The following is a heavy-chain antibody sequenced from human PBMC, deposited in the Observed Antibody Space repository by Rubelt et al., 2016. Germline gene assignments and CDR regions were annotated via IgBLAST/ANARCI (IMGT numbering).Heavy chain of an antibody. D-gene: IGHD4-11*01. V-gene: IGHV3-11*06. Sequence: RLSCAASGFTFSDYYMSWIRQAPGKGLEWVSYISSSSSYTNYADSVKGRFTISRDNSKNTLYLQMNSLRAEDTAVYYCGSDYSNYPSALDFDYWGQGTLVTVSS. J-gene: IGHJ4*02. CDR2: ISSSSSYT. CDR3: GSDYSNYPSALDFDY. CDR1: GFTFSDYY.